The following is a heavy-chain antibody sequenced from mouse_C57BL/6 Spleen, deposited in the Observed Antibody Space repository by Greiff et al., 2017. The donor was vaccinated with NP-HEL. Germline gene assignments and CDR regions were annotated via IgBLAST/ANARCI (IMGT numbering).Heavy chain of an antibody. V-gene: IGHV1-26*01. CDR3: ANLPYDGAMDY. CDR2: INPNNGGT. Sequence: VQLQQSGPELVKPGASVKISCKASGYTFTDYYMNWVKQSHGKSLEWIGDINPNNGGTSYNQKFKGKATLTVDKSSSTSYMELRSLTSEDSAVYYCANLPYDGAMDYWGQGTSVTVSS. D-gene: IGHD2-12*01. CDR1: GYTFTDYY. J-gene: IGHJ4*01.